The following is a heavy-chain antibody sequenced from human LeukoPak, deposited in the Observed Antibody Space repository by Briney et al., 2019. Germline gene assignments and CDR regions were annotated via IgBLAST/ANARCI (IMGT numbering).Heavy chain of an antibody. CDR2: INPSGGST. CDR1: GYTFTSYY. D-gene: IGHD4-17*01. V-gene: IGHV1-46*01. Sequence: ASVKVSCKASGYTFTSYYMHWVRQAPGQGLEWMGIINPSGGSTGYAQKFQGRVTLTRDMSTSTVYMELSSLRSEDTAVYYRARDAGGADDYGDYGLGYWGQGTLVTVSS. CDR3: ARDAGGADDYGDYGLGY. J-gene: IGHJ4*02.